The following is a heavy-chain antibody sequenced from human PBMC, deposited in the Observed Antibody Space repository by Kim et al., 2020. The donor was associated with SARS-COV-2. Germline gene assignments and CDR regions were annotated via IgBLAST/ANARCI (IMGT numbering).Heavy chain of an antibody. V-gene: IGHV1-2*02. Sequence: ASVKVSCKASGYTFTGYYMHWVRQAPGQGLEWMGWINPNSGGTNYAQKFQGRVTMTRDTFISTAYMELSRLRSDDTAVYYCARDLVAGTDYYGMDVWGQGTTVTVSS. D-gene: IGHD6-13*01. CDR3: ARDLVAGTDYYGMDV. CDR1: GYTFTGYY. J-gene: IGHJ6*02. CDR2: INPNSGGT.